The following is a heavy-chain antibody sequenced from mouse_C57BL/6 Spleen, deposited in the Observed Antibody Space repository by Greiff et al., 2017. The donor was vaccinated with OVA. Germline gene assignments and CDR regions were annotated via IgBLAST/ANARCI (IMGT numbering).Heavy chain of an antibody. V-gene: IGHV2-9-1*01. CDR3: ARNYDYDKGNAMDY. Sequence: VQLVESGPGLVAPSQSLSITCTVSGFSLTSYAISWVRQPPGKGLEWLGVIWTGGGTNYNSALKSRLSISKDNSKSQVFLKMNSLQTDDTARYYCARNYDYDKGNAMDYWGQGTSVTVSS. CDR2: IWTGGGT. D-gene: IGHD2-4*01. CDR1: GFSLTSYA. J-gene: IGHJ4*01.